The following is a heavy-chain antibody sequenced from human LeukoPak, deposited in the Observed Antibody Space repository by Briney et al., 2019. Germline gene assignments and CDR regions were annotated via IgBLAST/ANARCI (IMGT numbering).Heavy chain of an antibody. Sequence: PSETLSLTCAVYGGSFSGYYWSWIRQPPGKGLEWIGEINHSGSTNYNPSLKSRVTISVDTFKNQFSLKLSSVTAADTAVYYCARGGRGGYCSSTSCTNWFDPWGQGTLVTVSS. CDR2: INHSGST. V-gene: IGHV4-34*01. CDR3: ARGGRGGYCSSTSCTNWFDP. CDR1: GGSFSGYY. D-gene: IGHD2-2*01. J-gene: IGHJ5*02.